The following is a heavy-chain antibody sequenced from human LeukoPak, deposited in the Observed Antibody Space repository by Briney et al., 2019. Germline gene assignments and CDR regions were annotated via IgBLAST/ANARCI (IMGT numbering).Heavy chain of an antibody. V-gene: IGHV4-59*01. CDR2: IYYSGST. CDR3: ARAQSYYYGMDV. Sequence: KPSETLSLTCTVSGGSISSYYWSWIRQPPGKGLEWIGYIYYSGSTNYNPSLKSRVTISVDTSKNQFSLKLSSVTAADTAVYYCARAQSYYYGMDVWGQGTTVTVSS. J-gene: IGHJ6*02. CDR1: GGSISSYY.